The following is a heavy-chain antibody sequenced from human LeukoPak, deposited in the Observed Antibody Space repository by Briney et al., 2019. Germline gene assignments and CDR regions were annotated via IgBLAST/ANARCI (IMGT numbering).Heavy chain of an antibody. V-gene: IGHV3-30*02. CDR2: IRYDGSNK. D-gene: IGHD6-13*01. CDR1: GFTFSSYG. Sequence: GGSLRLSCAASGFTFSSYGMHWVRQAPGKGLGWVAFIRYDGSNKYYADSVKGRFTISRDNSKNTLYLRMNSLRAEDTAVYYCAKEAAAAGTFLDYWGQGTLVTVSS. CDR3: AKEAAAAGTFLDY. J-gene: IGHJ4*02.